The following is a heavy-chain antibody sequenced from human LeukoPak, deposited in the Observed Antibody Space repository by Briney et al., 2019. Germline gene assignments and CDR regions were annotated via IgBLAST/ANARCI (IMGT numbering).Heavy chain of an antibody. Sequence: GGSLRLSCAASGFTFSSYWMHWVRQAPGKGPVWVSRINSDGSITSYADSVKGRFTISRDNAKNTLYLQMNSLRAEDTAVYYCAGHPPYYDSSGYYARHWYFDLWGRGTLVTVSS. D-gene: IGHD3-22*01. CDR3: AGHPPYYDSSGYYARHWYFDL. J-gene: IGHJ2*01. V-gene: IGHV3-74*01. CDR1: GFTFSSYW. CDR2: INSDGSIT.